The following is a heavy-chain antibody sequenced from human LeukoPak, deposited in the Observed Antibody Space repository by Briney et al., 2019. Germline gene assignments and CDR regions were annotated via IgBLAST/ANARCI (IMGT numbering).Heavy chain of an antibody. V-gene: IGHV3-33*03. CDR3: AKPTSGDGSFLIDY. J-gene: IGHJ4*02. D-gene: IGHD1-26*01. CDR1: GFTFSSYG. Sequence: PGGSLRLSCAASGFTFSSYGMHWVRQAPGRGLEWVAVIWYDGSYTYCAESVKGRFTISRDNSRNTLYLQMSSLRAEDTAVYYCAKPTSGDGSFLIDYWGQGTLVIVSS. CDR2: IWYDGSYT.